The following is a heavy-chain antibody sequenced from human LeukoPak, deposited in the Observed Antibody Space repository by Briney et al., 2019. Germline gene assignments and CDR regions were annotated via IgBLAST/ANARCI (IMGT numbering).Heavy chain of an antibody. CDR3: ARERPEIDY. CDR1: GFTFSSYE. J-gene: IGHJ4*02. V-gene: IGHV3-48*03. CDR2: ISSSGTTI. Sequence: PGGSLRLSCAASGFTFSSYEMNWVRQAPGKGLEWVSYISSSGTTIYYADSVKGRFTISRDNAKNSLYLQMNSLRVEDTAVYYCARERPEIDYWGQGTLVTVSS.